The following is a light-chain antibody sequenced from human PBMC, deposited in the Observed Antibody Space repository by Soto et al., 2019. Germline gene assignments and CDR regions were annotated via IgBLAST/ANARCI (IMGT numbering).Light chain of an antibody. CDR1: SSDIGGYNF. J-gene: IGLJ1*01. CDR3: FSYTTSTTNA. CDR2: EVN. V-gene: IGLV2-14*01. Sequence: QSALTQAASVSGSPGQSITISCVGTSSDIGGYNFVSWYQQHPGKAPKLMIFEVNKRPSGVSNRFSGSKSGNTASLTISGLQAEDEADYFCFSYTTSTTNAFGTGTKVTVL.